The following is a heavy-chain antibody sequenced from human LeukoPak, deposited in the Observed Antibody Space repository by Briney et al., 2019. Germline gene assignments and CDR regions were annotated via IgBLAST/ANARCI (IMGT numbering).Heavy chain of an antibody. CDR3: AKRIQSAMAMGY. V-gene: IGHV3-53*01. CDR1: GFSVSTNY. CDR2: ISNHGTT. J-gene: IGHJ4*02. Sequence: GGSLRLSCAASGFSVSTNYMSWVRQAPGVGLECVSVISNHGTTYYADSVKGRFSISRDNSKNTMYLQMNSLRAEDTAVYYCAKRIQSAMAMGYWGQGTLVTVSS. D-gene: IGHD5-18*01.